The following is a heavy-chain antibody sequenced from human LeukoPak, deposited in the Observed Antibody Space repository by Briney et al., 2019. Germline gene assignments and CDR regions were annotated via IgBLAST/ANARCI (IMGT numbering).Heavy chain of an antibody. CDR2: ISGSGGST. CDR1: GFTFSSYA. V-gene: IGHV3-23*01. Sequence: GGSLRLSCAASGFTFSSYAMSWVRQALGKGLERVSAISGSGGSTYYADSVKGRFTISRDNSKNTLYLQMNSLRAEDTAVYYCAKYCGLPGGWFDPWGQGTLVTVSS. D-gene: IGHD4-11*01. CDR3: AKYCGLPGGWFDP. J-gene: IGHJ5*02.